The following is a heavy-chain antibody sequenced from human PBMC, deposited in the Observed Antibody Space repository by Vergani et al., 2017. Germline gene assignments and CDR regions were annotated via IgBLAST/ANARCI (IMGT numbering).Heavy chain of an antibody. V-gene: IGHV5-51*03. Sequence: EVQLVQSGAEVKKPGESLKISCKGSGYSFTSYWIGWVRQMPGKGLEWIGIIYPGDSDTRYSPSFQGQVTISADKSISTAYLQWSSLKASDTAMYYCAXQDLYYDSRRGGWYFDLWGRGTLVTVSS. CDR2: IYPGDSDT. CDR3: AXQDLYYDSRRGGWYFDL. CDR1: GYSFTSYW. J-gene: IGHJ2*01. D-gene: IGHD3-22*01.